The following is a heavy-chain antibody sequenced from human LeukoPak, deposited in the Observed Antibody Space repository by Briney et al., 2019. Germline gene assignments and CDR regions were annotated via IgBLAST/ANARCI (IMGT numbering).Heavy chain of an antibody. Sequence: GGSLRLSCAASGFTFSSYAMHWVRQAPGKGLEWVAVISSDGSNKYYADSVKGRLTISRDNSKNTLYLQMNSLRAEDTAVYYCARDLSRGSGSYYNVYFQHWGQGTLVTVSS. CDR3: ARDLSRGSGSYYNVYFQH. J-gene: IGHJ1*01. V-gene: IGHV3-30-3*01. CDR1: GFTFSSYA. CDR2: ISSDGSNK. D-gene: IGHD3-10*01.